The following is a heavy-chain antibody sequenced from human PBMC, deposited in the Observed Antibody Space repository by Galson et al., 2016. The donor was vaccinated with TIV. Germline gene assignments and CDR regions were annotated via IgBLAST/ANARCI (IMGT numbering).Heavy chain of an antibody. Sequence: SLRLSCAASGFTFSGYVMCWVRQAPGKGLEWVAVISYDGSEKYYADSVKGRFTISRDNSKNTLYLQMNSLRAEDTAVFYCARNFPIDDILAAYYFDYWGQGTLVTVSS. V-gene: IGHV3-30*03. J-gene: IGHJ4*02. CDR3: ARNFPIDDILAAYYFDY. CDR2: ISYDGSEK. D-gene: IGHD3-9*01. CDR1: GFTFSGYV.